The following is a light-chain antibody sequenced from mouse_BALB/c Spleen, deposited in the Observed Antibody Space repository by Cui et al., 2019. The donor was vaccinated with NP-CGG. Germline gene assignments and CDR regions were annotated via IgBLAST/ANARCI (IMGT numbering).Light chain of an antibody. CDR3: ALWYSNHWV. V-gene: IGLV1*01. J-gene: IGLJ1*01. CDR1: TGAVTTSNY. CDR2: GTN. Sequence: QAVVTQESELTKSPGETVTLTGRSSTGAVTTSNYANWVQEKPDHLFTGLIGGTNNRAPGVPARFSGSLIGDKAALTITGAQTEDEAIYFCALWYSNHWVFGGGTKLTVL.